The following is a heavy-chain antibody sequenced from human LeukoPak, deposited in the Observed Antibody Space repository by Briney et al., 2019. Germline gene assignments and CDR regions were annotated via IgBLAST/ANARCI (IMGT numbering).Heavy chain of an antibody. J-gene: IGHJ4*02. Sequence: GGSLRLSCAASGFTVSSNCMSWVRQAPGKGLEWVSVIYSGGSTYYADSVKGRFTISRDNSKNTLYLQMNSLRAEDTAVYYCARNSGYYDILTGYQPPYYFDYWGQGTLVTVSS. CDR3: ARNSGYYDILTGYQPPYYFDY. V-gene: IGHV3-53*01. CDR1: GFTVSSNC. CDR2: IYSGGST. D-gene: IGHD3-9*01.